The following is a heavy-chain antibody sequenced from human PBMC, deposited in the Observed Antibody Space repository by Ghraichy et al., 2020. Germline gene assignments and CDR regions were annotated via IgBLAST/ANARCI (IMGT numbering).Heavy chain of an antibody. CDR1: GYTFSAYY. CDR2: INPNTGGT. CDR3: ARSGVIVVATTGHFFDF. D-gene: IGHD5-12*01. J-gene: IGHJ3*01. V-gene: IGHV1-2*02. Sequence: ASVKVSCMASGYTFSAYYMHWVRQAPGQGLEWMGWINPNTGGTKSAQKFQGRVTMTRDTSINTVYMELSGLRSDDTAVYYCARSGVIVVATTGHFFDFWGQGTMVTVS.